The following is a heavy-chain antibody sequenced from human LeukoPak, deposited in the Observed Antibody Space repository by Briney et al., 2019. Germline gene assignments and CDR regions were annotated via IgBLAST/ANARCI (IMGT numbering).Heavy chain of an antibody. D-gene: IGHD3-22*01. CDR3: ARGRPHYYDSSGYSY. V-gene: IGHV4-34*01. CDR2: INHSGST. Sequence: SETLSLTCTVSGGSISSYYWSWIRQPPGKGLEWIGEINHSGSTNYNPSLKSRVTISVDTSKNQFSLKLSSVTAADTAVYYCARGRPHYYDSSGYSYWGQGTLVTVSS. J-gene: IGHJ4*02. CDR1: GGSISSYY.